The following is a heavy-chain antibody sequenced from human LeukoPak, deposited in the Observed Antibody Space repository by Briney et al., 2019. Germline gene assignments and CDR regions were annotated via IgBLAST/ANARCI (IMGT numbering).Heavy chain of an antibody. CDR1: GGSISSSSYY. D-gene: IGHD3-10*01. J-gene: IGHJ5*02. CDR2: IYYSGST. V-gene: IGHV4-39*01. Sequence: SETLTLTCTVSGGSISSSSYYWGWIRQPPGKGLEWIGSIYYSGSTYYNPFLKSRVTISVDTSKNQFSLKLSSVTAADTAVYYCARIWFGESYNWFDPWGQGTLVTVSS. CDR3: ARIWFGESYNWFDP.